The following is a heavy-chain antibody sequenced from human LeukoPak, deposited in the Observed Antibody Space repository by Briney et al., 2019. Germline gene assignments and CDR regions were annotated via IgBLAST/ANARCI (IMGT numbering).Heavy chain of an antibody. D-gene: IGHD2-2*01. Sequence: SETLSLTCTVSGGSVSSAGYYWSWIRQHPGKALEWTGYIYYRGSTYFNPSLKSRVTISVDTSANQFSLKLSSVTAADTAVYYCARATGYCGSSSCYSLDYWGQGTLVTVSS. CDR3: ARATGYCGSSSCYSLDY. J-gene: IGHJ4*02. V-gene: IGHV4-31*03. CDR2: IYYRGST. CDR1: GGSVSSAGYY.